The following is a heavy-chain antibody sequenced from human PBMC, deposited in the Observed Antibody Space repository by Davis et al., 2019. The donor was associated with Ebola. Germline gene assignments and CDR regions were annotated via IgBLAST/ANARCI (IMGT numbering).Heavy chain of an antibody. CDR3: ARVRQQWLVRRAYGMDV. Sequence: SETLSLTCTVSGGSISSYYWRWIRQPPGKGLEWIGEINHSGSTNYNPSLTSRVTISVDTSKNQFSLKLSSVTAADTAVYYCARVRQQWLVRRAYGMDVWGQGTTVTVSS. J-gene: IGHJ6*02. CDR2: INHSGST. CDR1: GGSISSYY. V-gene: IGHV4-34*01. D-gene: IGHD6-19*01.